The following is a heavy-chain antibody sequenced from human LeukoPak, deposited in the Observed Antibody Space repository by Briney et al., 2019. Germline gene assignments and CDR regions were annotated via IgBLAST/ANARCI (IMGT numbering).Heavy chain of an antibody. CDR1: GYTFTSYG. V-gene: IGHV1-18*04. CDR3: ARVGSGKYYDILTGFPDAFDI. CDR2: ISAYNGNT. J-gene: IGHJ3*02. D-gene: IGHD3-9*01. Sequence: ASVKVSCKASGYTFTSYGISWVRQAPGQGLEWMGWISAYNGNTNHAQKLQGRVTMTTDTSTSTAYMELRSLGSDDTAVYYCARVGSGKYYDILTGFPDAFDIWGQGTMVTVSS.